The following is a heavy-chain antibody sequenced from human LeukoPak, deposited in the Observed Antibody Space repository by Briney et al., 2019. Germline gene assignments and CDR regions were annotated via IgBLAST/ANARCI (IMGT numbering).Heavy chain of an antibody. J-gene: IGHJ5*02. CDR2: INPNSGGT. Sequence: ASVKVSCKASGYTFTGYYMHWVRQAPGQGLEWMGWINPNSGGTNYAQKFQGRVTMTRDTSISTAYMELSRLRSDDTAVYYCARATDTVVPAASFDPWGQGTLVTVSS. D-gene: IGHD2-2*01. CDR3: ARATDTVVPAASFDP. CDR1: GYTFTGYY. V-gene: IGHV1-2*02.